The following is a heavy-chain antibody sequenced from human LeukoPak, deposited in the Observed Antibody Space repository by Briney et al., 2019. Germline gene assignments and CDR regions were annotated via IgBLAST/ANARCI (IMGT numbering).Heavy chain of an antibody. CDR1: GFSFSSYA. CDR2: ISYDGSNK. Sequence: GGSLRLSCGASGFSFSSYAMHWVRHAPGKGLEWVAVISYDGSNKYYADSVKGRFTISRDNSKNTLYLQMNSLRAEDTAVYYCARDTKYSSGSGGLDYWGQGTLVTVSS. D-gene: IGHD3-22*01. CDR3: ARDTKYSSGSGGLDY. V-gene: IGHV3-30*04. J-gene: IGHJ4*02.